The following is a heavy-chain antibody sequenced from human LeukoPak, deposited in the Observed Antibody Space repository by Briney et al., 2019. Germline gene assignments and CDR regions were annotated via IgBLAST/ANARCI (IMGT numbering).Heavy chain of an antibody. Sequence: GRSLRLSCAASGFTFSSYGMHWVRQAPGKGLEWVAVIWYDGSNKYYADSVKGRFTISRDNSKNTLYLQMNSLRAEDTAVYYCARDSEDGPRGYSSGWYYHAFDIWGQGTMVTVSS. V-gene: IGHV3-33*01. CDR3: ARDSEDGPRGYSSGWYYHAFDI. J-gene: IGHJ3*02. CDR1: GFTFSSYG. D-gene: IGHD6-19*01. CDR2: IWYDGSNK.